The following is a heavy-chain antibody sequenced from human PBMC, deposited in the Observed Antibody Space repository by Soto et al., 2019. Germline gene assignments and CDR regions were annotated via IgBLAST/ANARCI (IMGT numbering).Heavy chain of an antibody. J-gene: IGHJ4*02. V-gene: IGHV2-5*02. CDR2: IYWDDDN. CDR1: GFSLSTSGVG. Sequence: QITLKESGPTLVKPTQTLTLTCTFSGFSLSTSGVGVGWIRQPPGKALEWLALIYWDDDNRYSPSLKSRLTITKDSSKNQVVLTMTNIDPVDTATYYCAHRPCIAVLRAFDYWGQGILVTVSS. CDR3: AHRPCIAVLRAFDY. D-gene: IGHD6-19*01.